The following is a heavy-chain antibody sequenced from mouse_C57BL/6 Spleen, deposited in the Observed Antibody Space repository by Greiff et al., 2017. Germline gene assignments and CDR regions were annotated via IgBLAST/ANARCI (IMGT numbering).Heavy chain of an antibody. J-gene: IGHJ2*01. CDR1: GYTFTSYG. V-gene: IGHV1-81*01. CDR3: ARFRITTVVATDY. CDR2: IYPRSGNT. D-gene: IGHD1-1*01. Sequence: QVQLKQSGAELARPGASVKLSCKASGYTFTSYGISWVKQRTGQGLEWIGEIYPRSGNTYYNEKFKGKATLTADKSSSTAYMELRSLTSEDSAVYFCARFRITTVVATDYWGQGTTLTVSS.